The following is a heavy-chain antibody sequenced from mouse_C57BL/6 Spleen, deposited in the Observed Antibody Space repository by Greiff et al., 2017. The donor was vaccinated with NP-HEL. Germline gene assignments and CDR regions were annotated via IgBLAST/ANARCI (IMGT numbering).Heavy chain of an antibody. CDR2: INPSDGDT. Sequence: VHLQQSGPELVKPGASVKMSCKASGYTFTSYSMNWVKQRPGQGLEWIGYINPSDGDTKYNQKFKGKATLTADKSSSTAYMQLSSLTSEDSAVYYCARCYDGIAYWGQGTLVTVSA. CDR3: ARCYDGIAY. CDR1: GYTFTSYS. V-gene: IGHV1-4*01. D-gene: IGHD2-3*01. J-gene: IGHJ3*01.